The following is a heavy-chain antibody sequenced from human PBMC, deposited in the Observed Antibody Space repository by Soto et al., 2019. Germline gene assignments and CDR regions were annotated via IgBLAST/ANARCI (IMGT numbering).Heavy chain of an antibody. CDR3: ARAGYYDSSGYYSTFDS. V-gene: IGHV1-18*04. CDR2: ISTYNGNT. J-gene: IGHJ4*02. CDR1: GYTFTTYG. Sequence: ASVKVSCKASGYTFTTYGISWVRQAPGQGLEWMGWISTYNGNTNYAQKFQGRVTMTTDTSTSTAYMELRSLRSDDTAVYYCARAGYYDSSGYYSTFDSWGQGTQVTVSS. D-gene: IGHD3-22*01.